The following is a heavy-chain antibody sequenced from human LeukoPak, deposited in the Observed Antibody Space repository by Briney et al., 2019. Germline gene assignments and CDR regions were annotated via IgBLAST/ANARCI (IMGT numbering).Heavy chain of an antibody. CDR1: GFTFSSYS. CDR2: ISSSSSTI. D-gene: IGHD1-1*01. CDR3: ARGGGKRPFDY. Sequence: GGSLRLSCAASGFTFSSYSMNWVRQAPGKGLEWVSYISSSSSTIYHADSVKGRFTISRDNAKNSLYLQMNSLRAEDTAVYYCARGGGKRPFDYWGQGTLVSVSS. J-gene: IGHJ4*02. V-gene: IGHV3-48*01.